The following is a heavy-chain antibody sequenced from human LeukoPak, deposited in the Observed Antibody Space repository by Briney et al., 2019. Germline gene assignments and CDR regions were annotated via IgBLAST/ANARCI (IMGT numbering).Heavy chain of an antibody. CDR3: AKGTDSGRYYGKWFDP. J-gene: IGHJ5*02. V-gene: IGHV3-23*01. D-gene: IGHD1-26*01. CDR1: GFTFANYA. Sequence: PGGSLRLSCAASGFTFANYAMSWVRQAPGKGLEWVSTSGAGAYYADSVKGRFTMSRDNSKNTLYLQMNSLRAEDTAVYYCAKGTDSGRYYGKWFDPWGQGTLVTVSS. CDR2: SGAGA.